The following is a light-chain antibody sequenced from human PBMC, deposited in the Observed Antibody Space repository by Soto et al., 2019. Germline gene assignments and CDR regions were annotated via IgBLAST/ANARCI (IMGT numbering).Light chain of an antibody. CDR2: EGS. Sequence: QSVLTQPASVSGAPGQSVTISCTGTRSDVGSYNLVSWYQQHPGKAPNLMIYEGSKRPSGVPDRFSGSKSGNTASLTVSGLQAADEADYFCKSYAGSNTYVFGSGTKVTVL. CDR1: RSDVGSYNL. CDR3: KSYAGSNTYV. V-gene: IGLV2-14*02. J-gene: IGLJ1*01.